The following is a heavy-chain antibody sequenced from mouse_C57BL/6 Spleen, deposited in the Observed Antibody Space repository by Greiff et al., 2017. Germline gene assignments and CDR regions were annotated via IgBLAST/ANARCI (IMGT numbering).Heavy chain of an antibody. D-gene: IGHD1-1*01. Sequence: VQLQQSGAELARPGASVKLSCKASGYTFTSYGISWVKQRTGQGLEWIGEIYPRSGNTYYNEKFKGKATLTADKSSSTAYMELRSLTSEDSAAYFCARSYTVVASPGYFDVWGTGTTVTVSS. J-gene: IGHJ1*03. CDR3: ARSYTVVASPGYFDV. CDR1: GYTFTSYG. V-gene: IGHV1-81*01. CDR2: IYPRSGNT.